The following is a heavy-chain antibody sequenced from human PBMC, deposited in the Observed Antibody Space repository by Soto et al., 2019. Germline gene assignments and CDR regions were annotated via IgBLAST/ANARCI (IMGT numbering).Heavy chain of an antibody. CDR1: GFTFDDYA. Sequence: PGGSLRLSCAASGFTFDDYAMHWVRQAPGKGLEWVSGISWNSGSIGYADSVKGRFTISRDNAKNSLYLQMNSLRAEDTALYYCAKDKGAVAGISNWFDPWGQGTLVTVSS. CDR2: ISWNSGSI. J-gene: IGHJ5*02. CDR3: AKDKGAVAGISNWFDP. V-gene: IGHV3-9*01. D-gene: IGHD6-19*01.